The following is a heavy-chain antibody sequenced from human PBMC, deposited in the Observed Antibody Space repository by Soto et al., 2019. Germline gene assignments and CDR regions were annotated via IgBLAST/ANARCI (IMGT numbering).Heavy chain of an antibody. Sequence: PSETLSLTCTVSGGYVSSGSYYWSWIRQYPGKGLEWIGYIYYSGSTSYIPSLKSRVTISVDTSKNQFSLNLRSVTAADTAVYYCARAVWGRRPGQWLRFDYFDYWGQGTLVTVSS. CDR2: IYYSGST. CDR1: GGYVSSGSYY. V-gene: IGHV4-61*01. J-gene: IGHJ4*02. D-gene: IGHD5-12*01. CDR3: ARAVWGRRPGQWLRFDYFDY.